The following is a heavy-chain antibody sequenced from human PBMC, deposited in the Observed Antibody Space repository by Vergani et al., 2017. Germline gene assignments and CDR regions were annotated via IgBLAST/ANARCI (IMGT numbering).Heavy chain of an antibody. Sequence: EVQLVESGGGLVQPGRSLRLSCAASGFTFDDYAMHWVRQAPGKGLEWVSGISWNSGSIGYADSVKGRFTISRDNAKNSLYLQMNSLRTEDTALYYCASMVRGVITPPDYWGQGTLVTVSS. V-gene: IGHV3-9*01. D-gene: IGHD3-10*01. CDR1: GFTFDDYA. CDR3: ASMVRGVITPPDY. CDR2: ISWNSGSI. J-gene: IGHJ4*02.